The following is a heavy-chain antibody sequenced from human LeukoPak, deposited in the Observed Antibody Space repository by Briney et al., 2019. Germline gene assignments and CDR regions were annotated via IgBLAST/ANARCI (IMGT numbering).Heavy chain of an antibody. CDR3: ARGRQLLIPGIDP. CDR1: GFTVSSSNY. J-gene: IGHJ5*02. D-gene: IGHD6-13*01. CDR2: ISSDGSNK. V-gene: IGHV3-30-3*01. Sequence: PGGSLRLSCAASGFTVSSSNYMHWVRQAPGKGLEWVAVISSDGSNKYYADSVKGRFTISRDNSKNTLYLQMNSLRPEDTAVYYCARGRQLLIPGIDPWGQGTLVSVSS.